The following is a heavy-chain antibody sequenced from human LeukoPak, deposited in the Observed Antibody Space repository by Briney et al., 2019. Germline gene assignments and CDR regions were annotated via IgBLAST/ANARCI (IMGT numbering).Heavy chain of an antibody. CDR1: GFTFSGYA. CDR2: ISGSGGST. Sequence: GGSLRLSCAASGFTFSGYAMSWVRQAPGKGLEWVSAISGSGGSTYYADSVKGRFTISRDNSKNTLCLQMNSLRAEDTAVYYCAKDLGYCSGGSCSSWFDPWGQGTLVTVSS. J-gene: IGHJ5*02. V-gene: IGHV3-23*01. CDR3: AKDLGYCSGGSCSSWFDP. D-gene: IGHD2-15*01.